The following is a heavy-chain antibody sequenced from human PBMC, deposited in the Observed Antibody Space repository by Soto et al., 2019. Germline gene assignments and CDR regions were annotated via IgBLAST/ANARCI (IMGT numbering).Heavy chain of an antibody. CDR2: IKSKIHGGTT. CDR3: STDSYSDLTVVRLDN. CDR1: GFTFSNAW. D-gene: IGHD3-22*01. V-gene: IGHV3-15*07. Sequence: GGSLRLSCAASGFTFSNAWINWVRQASGKGLEWVGRIKSKIHGGTTDFAAPVKGRFAISRDDSKNVAYMEMNSLKIEDTAVYYCSTDSYSDLTVVRLDNWGQGILVTVSS. J-gene: IGHJ4*02.